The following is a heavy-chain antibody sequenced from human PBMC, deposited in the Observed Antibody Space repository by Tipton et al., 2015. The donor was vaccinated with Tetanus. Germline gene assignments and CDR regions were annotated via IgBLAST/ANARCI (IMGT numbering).Heavy chain of an antibody. CDR2: IIPIFGTA. J-gene: IGHJ6*02. D-gene: IGHD6-13*01. Sequence: QLVQSGAEVKKPGSSVKVSCKASGGTFSSYAISWVRQAPGQGLEWMGGIIPIFGTANYAQKFQGRVTITADESTSTAYMELSSLRAEDTAVYYCARDERSPTHRDTGIAAAGPHYYGMDVWGQGTTVTVSS. V-gene: IGHV1-69*01. CDR1: GGTFSSYA. CDR3: ARDERSPTHRDTGIAAAGPHYYGMDV.